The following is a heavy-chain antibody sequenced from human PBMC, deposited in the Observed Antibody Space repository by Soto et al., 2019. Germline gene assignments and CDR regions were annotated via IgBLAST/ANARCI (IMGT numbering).Heavy chain of an antibody. CDR1: GGTFSSYT. D-gene: IGHD3-10*01. CDR2: IIPIFGTA. V-gene: IGHV1-69*13. J-gene: IGHJ6*02. Sequence: SVKVSCKASGGTFSSYTISWVLQAPGQGLEWMGGIIPIFGTANYAQKFQGRVTITADESTSTAYMELSSLRSEDTAVYYCAARAVLCVTSHYYSGTDVLRQATTVTV. CDR3: AARAVLCVTSHYYSGTDV.